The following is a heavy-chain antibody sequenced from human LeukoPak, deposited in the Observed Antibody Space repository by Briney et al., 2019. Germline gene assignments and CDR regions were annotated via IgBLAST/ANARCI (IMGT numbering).Heavy chain of an antibody. J-gene: IGHJ4*02. CDR2: ISSSSSYI. D-gene: IGHD3-22*01. CDR1: GFTFSSCA. CDR3: ARSYYYDSSGYYSLWGSFDY. Sequence: PGGSLRLSCAASGFTFSSCAMSWVRQVPGKGLEWVSSISSSSSYIYYADSVKGRFTISRDNAKNSLYLQMNSLRAEDTAVYYCARSYYYDSSGYYSLWGSFDYWGQGTLVTVSS. V-gene: IGHV3-21*01.